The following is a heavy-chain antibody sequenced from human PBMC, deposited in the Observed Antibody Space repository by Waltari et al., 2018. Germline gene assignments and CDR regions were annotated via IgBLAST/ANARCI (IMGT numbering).Heavy chain of an antibody. CDR3: AREGVVGTAFAF. CDR1: GASVSRNSAA. Sequence: QLQQSGPGLVKPSQTLTLPCAISGASVSRNSAAWNWIRETPSRGLEWLGRTFYRSKWYNDYAVSVRSRITINPDTSKNQFSLQLNSVTPEDTAVYYCAREGVVGTAFAFWGQGTLVTVSS. V-gene: IGHV6-1*01. CDR2: TFYRSKWYN. D-gene: IGHD2-21*02. J-gene: IGHJ4*02.